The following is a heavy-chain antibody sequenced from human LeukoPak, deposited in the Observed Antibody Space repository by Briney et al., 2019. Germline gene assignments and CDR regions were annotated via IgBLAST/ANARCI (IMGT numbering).Heavy chain of an antibody. CDR1: GESFSGYY. Sequence: SETLSLTCVVYGESFSGYYWTWIRQPPGKGLEWIGEIIDTGSTKCNSSLKSRVAMSVDTSKNQFSLKLRYVTAADTAVYCAREDVDVETTTVSFDYWGQGTLVTVSS. D-gene: IGHD5-18*01. CDR3: AREDVDVETTTVSFDY. CDR2: IIDTGST. J-gene: IGHJ4*02. V-gene: IGHV4-34*12.